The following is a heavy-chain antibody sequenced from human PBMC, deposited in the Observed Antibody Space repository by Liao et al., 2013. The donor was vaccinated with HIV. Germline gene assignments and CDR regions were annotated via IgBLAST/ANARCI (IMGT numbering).Heavy chain of an antibody. CDR2: MSARGST. D-gene: IGHD5-24*01. V-gene: IGHV4-4*07. Sequence: QVEPQESGPRLMKPSETLSLMCSVSGGSMSGYYWSWIRQTAGKGLECLGRMSARGSTHYNPSLKSRVTMSLDTTKNQFSLNLTSMTAADTAVYFCARDRMATIRTFDLWGRGTMVTVSS. CDR1: GGSMSGYY. J-gene: IGHJ3*01. CDR3: ARDRMATIRTFDL.